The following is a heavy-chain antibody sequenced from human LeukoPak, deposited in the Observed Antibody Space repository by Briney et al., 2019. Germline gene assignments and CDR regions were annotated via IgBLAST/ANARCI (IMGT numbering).Heavy chain of an antibody. CDR1: GGSFRGDY. CDR3: ARGVRRTRNWFDP. CDR2: INHSGST. J-gene: IGHJ5*02. V-gene: IGHV4-34*01. D-gene: IGHD3-10*01. Sequence: SETLSLTCAVYGGSFRGDYWSWIRQPPGKGLEWIGEINHSGSTSYNTSLKSRVTISVDTSKNQFSLKLSSVTAADTAVYYCARGVRRTRNWFDPWGQGTLVTVSS.